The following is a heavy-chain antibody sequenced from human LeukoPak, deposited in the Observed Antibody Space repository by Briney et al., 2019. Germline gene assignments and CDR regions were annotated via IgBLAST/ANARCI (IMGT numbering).Heavy chain of an antibody. J-gene: IGHJ5*02. Sequence: GGSLRLSCAASGFTFSSYDMHWVRQPTGKGLEWVSAIDTAGDPFYPGSVKGRFTISRENAKNSLYLQMNSLRAEDTAVYYCAREGSGDYAWFDLWGQGTLVTVSS. D-gene: IGHD4-17*01. CDR3: AREGSGDYAWFDL. V-gene: IGHV3-13*05. CDR1: GFTFSSYD. CDR2: IDTAGDP.